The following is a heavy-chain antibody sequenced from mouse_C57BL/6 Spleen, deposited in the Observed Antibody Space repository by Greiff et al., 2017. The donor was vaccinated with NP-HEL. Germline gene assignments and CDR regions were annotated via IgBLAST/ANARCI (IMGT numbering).Heavy chain of an antibody. J-gene: IGHJ4*01. V-gene: IGHV5-4*01. Sequence: DVKLVESGGGLVKPGGSLKLSCAASGFTFSSYAMSWVRQTPEKRLEWVATISDGGSYTYYPDNVKGRFTISRDNAKNNLYLQMSHLKSEDTAMYYCARERVLDYWGQGTSVTVSS. CDR2: ISDGGSYT. CDR1: GFTFSSYA. CDR3: ARERVLDY.